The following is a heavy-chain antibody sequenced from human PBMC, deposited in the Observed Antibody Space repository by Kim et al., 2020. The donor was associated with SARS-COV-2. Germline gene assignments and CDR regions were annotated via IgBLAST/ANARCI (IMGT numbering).Heavy chain of an antibody. J-gene: IGHJ6*01. Sequence: SETLSLTCAVYGGSFSGYYWSWIRQPPGKGLEWIGEINHSGSTNYNPSLKSRVTISVDTSKNQFSLKLSSVTAADTAVYYCARAVGEGSVSSHNYYYGM. V-gene: IGHV4-34*01. D-gene: IGHD3-10*01. CDR3: ARAVGEGSVSSHNYYYGM. CDR2: INHSGST. CDR1: GGSFSGYY.